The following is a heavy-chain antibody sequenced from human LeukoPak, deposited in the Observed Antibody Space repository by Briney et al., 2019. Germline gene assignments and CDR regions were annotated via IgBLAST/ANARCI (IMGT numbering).Heavy chain of an antibody. CDR3: AKDRSDNSTWYVGSH. D-gene: IGHD2/OR15-2a*01. J-gene: IGHJ4*02. CDR1: RFTFSTYA. Sequence: GGSLRLSCAASRFTFSTYAMSWVRQAPGKGLEWVSSISGSAYSTFYADSVKGRFTISRDNSWNTLFLQMNSLRAEDTAVYYCAKDRSDNSTWYVGSHWGQGTLVTVSS. CDR2: ISGSAYST. V-gene: IGHV3-23*01.